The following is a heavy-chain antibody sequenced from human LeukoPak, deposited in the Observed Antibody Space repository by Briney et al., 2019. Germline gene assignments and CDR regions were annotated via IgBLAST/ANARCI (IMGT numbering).Heavy chain of an antibody. D-gene: IGHD5-18*01. CDR1: GYNFRNYG. CDR2: ITAGNGNT. J-gene: IGHJ3*02. Sequence: ASVKVSCKASGYNFRNYGIGWVRQAPRQGLEWMGWITAGNGNTNYAQKVQGRVTMTTDTSTSTAYMELRSLRADDTAVYFCARDSARGYSYGYNAFDIWGQGTMVTVSS. V-gene: IGHV1-18*01. CDR3: ARDSARGYSYGYNAFDI.